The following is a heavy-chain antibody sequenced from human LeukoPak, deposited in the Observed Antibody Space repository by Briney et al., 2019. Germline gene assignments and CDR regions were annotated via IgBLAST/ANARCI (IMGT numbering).Heavy chain of an antibody. CDR3: AKEAYYYDSSGSYYFDY. V-gene: IGHV3-23*01. Sequence: GGSLRLSCAASGFIFSSYAMSWVRQAPGKGLEWVSAISGSGGSTYYADSVKGRFTISRDNSKNTLYLQMNSLRAEDTAVYYCAKEAYYYDSSGSYYFDYWGQGTLVTVSS. D-gene: IGHD3-22*01. CDR2: ISGSGGST. CDR1: GFIFSSYA. J-gene: IGHJ4*02.